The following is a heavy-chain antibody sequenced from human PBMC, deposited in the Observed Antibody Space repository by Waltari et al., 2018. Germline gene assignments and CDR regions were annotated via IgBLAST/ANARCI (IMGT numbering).Heavy chain of an antibody. CDR2: IKQDGSEK. D-gene: IGHD3-3*01. V-gene: IGHV3-7*03. J-gene: IGHJ4*02. CDR3: AKDLRFLEWFFDY. CDR1: GFTFSSYG. Sequence: EVQLVESGGGLVQPGGSLRLSCSPSGFTFSSYGLSWVPPAPGKGLEWVANIKQDGSEKYYVDSVKGRFTISRDNSKNTLYLQMNSLRAEDTAVYYCAKDLRFLEWFFDYWGQGTLVTVSS.